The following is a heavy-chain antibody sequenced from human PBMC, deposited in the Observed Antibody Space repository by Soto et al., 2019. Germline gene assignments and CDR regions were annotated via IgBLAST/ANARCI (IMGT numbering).Heavy chain of an antibody. D-gene: IGHD2-15*01. CDR2: IIPIFGTA. J-gene: IGHJ6*02. CDR3: ARGGGSCYSCYYYGMDV. V-gene: IGHV1-69*13. CDR1: GGTFSSYA. Sequence: ASVKVSCKASGGTFSSYAISWVRQAPGQGLEWMGGIIPIFGTANYAQKFQGRVTITADESTSTAYMELSSLRSEDTAVYYCARGGGSCYSCYYYGMDVWGQGTTVTVSS.